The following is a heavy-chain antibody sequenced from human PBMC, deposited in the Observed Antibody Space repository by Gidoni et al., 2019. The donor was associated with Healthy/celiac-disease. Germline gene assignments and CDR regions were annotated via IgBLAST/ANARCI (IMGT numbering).Heavy chain of an antibody. J-gene: IGHJ4*02. CDR1: GATFSSYA. V-gene: IGHV1-69*01. D-gene: IGHD3-16*02. CDR2: IIPIFGTA. CDR3: ARGSVVGVIIDY. Sequence: QVHLVQSGAEVKKPGSDVKVSCKAPGATFSSYAISWVRQAPGQGLEWMGGIIPIFGTANYAQKFQGRVTITADESTSTAYMELSSLRSEDTAVYYCARGSVVGVIIDYWGQGALVTVSS.